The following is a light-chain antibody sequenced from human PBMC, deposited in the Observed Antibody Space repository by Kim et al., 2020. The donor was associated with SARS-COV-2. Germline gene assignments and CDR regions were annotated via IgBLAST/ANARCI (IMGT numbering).Light chain of an antibody. CDR1: KLGDKY. CDR3: QTWDSSSAI. J-gene: IGLJ2*01. CDR2: QDD. V-gene: IGLV3-1*01. Sequence: SVSPGQTASITCSGDKLGDKYACWYQQKPGQSPVLVIYQDDKRPSGIPERFSGSNSGNTATLTISATQAMDEADYFCQTWDSSSAIFGGGTQLTVL.